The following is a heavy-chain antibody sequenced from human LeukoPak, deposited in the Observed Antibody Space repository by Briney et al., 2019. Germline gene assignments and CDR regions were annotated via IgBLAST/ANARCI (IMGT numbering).Heavy chain of an antibody. J-gene: IGHJ2*01. Sequence: PSETLSLTCAVYGGSFSGYYWSWIRQPPGKGLEWIGEINHSGSTNYNPSLKSRVTISVDTSKNQFSLKLSSVTAADTAVYYCARKATVFWYFDLWGRGTLVTVSS. CDR2: INHSGST. CDR3: ARKATVFWYFDL. CDR1: GGSFSGYY. D-gene: IGHD4-17*01. V-gene: IGHV4-34*01.